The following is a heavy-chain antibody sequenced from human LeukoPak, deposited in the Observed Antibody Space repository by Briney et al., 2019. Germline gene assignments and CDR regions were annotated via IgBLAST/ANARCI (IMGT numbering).Heavy chain of an antibody. Sequence: ASVKVSCKASGYTFTGYYMHWVRQAPGQGLEWMGWINPNSGGTNCAQKFQGRVTMTRDTSISTVYMELSRLRSDDTAVYYCARGLVGGIYYYYMDVWGKGTTVTVSS. J-gene: IGHJ6*03. CDR2: INPNSGGT. D-gene: IGHD6-19*01. CDR1: GYTFTGYY. V-gene: IGHV1-2*02. CDR3: ARGLVGGIYYYYMDV.